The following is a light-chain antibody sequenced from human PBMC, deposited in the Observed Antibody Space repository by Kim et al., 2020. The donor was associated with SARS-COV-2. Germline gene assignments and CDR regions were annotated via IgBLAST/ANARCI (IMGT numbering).Light chain of an antibody. V-gene: IGLV4-69*01. CDR2: VNSDGSH. CDR1: NVHYNYA. CDR3: QTWGPGIRV. J-gene: IGLJ3*02. Sequence: QPVLTQSPSASASLGASVKLTCTLSNVHYNYAIAWHQQQPGKGPRYLMKVNSDGSHSKGDGIPDRFSGSSSGAERYLTISSLQSDDEADYYCQTWGPGIRVFGGGTRLTVL.